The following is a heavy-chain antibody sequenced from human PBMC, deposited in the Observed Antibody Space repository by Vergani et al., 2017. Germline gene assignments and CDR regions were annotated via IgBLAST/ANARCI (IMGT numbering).Heavy chain of an antibody. V-gene: IGHV3-23*01. J-gene: IGHJ6*03. D-gene: IGHD1-26*01. Sequence: EVQLLESGGGLVQPGGSLRLSCAASGFTFSSYAMSWVRQAPGKGLEWVSGISGHDHRTLYADSVKGRFIISRDDSKNTLYLQMNSLRAEDTAVYYCARRYSGSYSGSYYYYYYMDVWGKGTTVTVSS. CDR1: GFTFSSYA. CDR3: ARRYSGSYSGSYYYYYYMDV. CDR2: ISGHDHRT.